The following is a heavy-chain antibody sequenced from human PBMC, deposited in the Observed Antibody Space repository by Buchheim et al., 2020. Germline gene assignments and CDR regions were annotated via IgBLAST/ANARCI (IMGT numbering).Heavy chain of an antibody. CDR1: GFTFNNYT. D-gene: IGHD2-15*01. V-gene: IGHV3-21*02. CDR2: ISSESNFI. CDR3: ARGDLDCTGGSCYSSFFEF. Sequence: EVQLVESGGGLVKPGGSLRLSCEASGFTFNNYTMHWVRQAPGAGLEWVAVISSESNFIAYADSLKGRFTISRDNAHNSLLLQIDSLRVDDTAVYYCARGDLDCTGGSCYSSFFEFWGQGT. J-gene: IGHJ4*02.